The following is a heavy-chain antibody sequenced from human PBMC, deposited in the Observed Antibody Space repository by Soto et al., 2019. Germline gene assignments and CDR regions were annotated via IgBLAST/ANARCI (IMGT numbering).Heavy chain of an antibody. CDR3: ARDELVAPTGFGY. J-gene: IGHJ4*02. D-gene: IGHD2-15*01. CDR1: GFNFNNYG. CDR2: IWYDGSKK. V-gene: IGHV3-33*01. Sequence: GGSLRLSCAASGFNFNNYGMHWVRQAPGKGLEWVAVIWYDGSKKYYADSVKGRFTISRDNSKNTLYLQMDSLRGEDTAVYYCARDELVAPTGFGYWGQGTLVTVSS.